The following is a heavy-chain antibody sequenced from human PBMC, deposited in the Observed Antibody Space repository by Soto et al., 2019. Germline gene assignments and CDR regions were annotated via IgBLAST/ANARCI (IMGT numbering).Heavy chain of an antibody. CDR1: GGSISSSSFH. CDR3: ASYKRLIVDT. Sequence: PSETVSLTCTVSGGSISSSSFHWGWICQPPGKGLEWIGSIYYSGSTYYSPSLMSRVTISVDTSKNQFSLKLTSVTAADTAVYYCASYKRLIVDTWGQGVLVTVSS. D-gene: IGHD3-16*02. CDR2: IYYSGST. J-gene: IGHJ5*02. V-gene: IGHV4-39*01.